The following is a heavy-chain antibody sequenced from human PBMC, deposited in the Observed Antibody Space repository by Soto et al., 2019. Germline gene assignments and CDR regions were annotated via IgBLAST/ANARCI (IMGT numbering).Heavy chain of an antibody. J-gene: IGHJ6*02. CDR2: ISSRSRAI. Sequence: EVQLVESGGGLVQPGGSLRLSCAPSGFSLTSYHMNWVRQAPGKGLEWVSYISSRSRAIYYADSVKGRFTISRDNGKNSLYLQMNSLRNEDTAVYHCVRDSGRGYAMDVRGQGTAVTVSS. CDR3: VRDSGRGYAMDV. V-gene: IGHV3-48*02. CDR1: GFSLTSYH. D-gene: IGHD3-16*01.